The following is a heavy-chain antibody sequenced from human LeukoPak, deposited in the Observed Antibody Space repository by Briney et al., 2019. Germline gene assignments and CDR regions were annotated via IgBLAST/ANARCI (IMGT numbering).Heavy chain of an antibody. J-gene: IGHJ4*02. Sequence: GGSLRLSCAASGFTFSDYYMSWIRQAPGKGLEWVSTISSNGGSTYYADSVKGRLTISRDNSKNTLFLQMNSLRAEDTAVYYCAKEGTYYSVDYWGQGTPVTVSS. V-gene: IGHV3-23*01. CDR2: ISSNGGST. D-gene: IGHD1-26*01. CDR1: GFTFSDYY. CDR3: AKEGTYYSVDY.